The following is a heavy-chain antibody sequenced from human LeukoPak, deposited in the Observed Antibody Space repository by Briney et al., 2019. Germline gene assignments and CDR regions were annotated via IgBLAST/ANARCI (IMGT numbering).Heavy chain of an antibody. V-gene: IGHV1-69*13. CDR3: ARDSGYSYGFS. Sequence: GASVKVSCKASGYTFSNYFTHWVRQAPGQGLEWMGGIIPIFGTANYAQKFQGRVTITADESTSTAYMELSSLRSEDTAVYYCARDSGYSYGFSWGQGTLVTVSS. J-gene: IGHJ4*02. D-gene: IGHD5-18*01. CDR2: IIPIFGTA. CDR1: GYTFSNYF.